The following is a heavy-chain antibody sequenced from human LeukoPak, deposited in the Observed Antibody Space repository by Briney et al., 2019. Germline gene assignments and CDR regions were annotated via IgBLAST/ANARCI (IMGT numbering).Heavy chain of an antibody. J-gene: IGHJ4*02. V-gene: IGHV4-39*02. CDR2: IYYSGST. CDR3: ARDYQGGYGDKTVDY. Sequence: PSETLSLTCTVSGGSISSNNYFWGWIRQPPGKGLEWIGSIYYSGSTSYNSSLKSRVTISVDTSKNQFSLRLSSVTAADTAVYYCARDYQGGYGDKTVDYWGQGTLVTVSS. CDR1: GGSISSNNYF. D-gene: IGHD5-18*01.